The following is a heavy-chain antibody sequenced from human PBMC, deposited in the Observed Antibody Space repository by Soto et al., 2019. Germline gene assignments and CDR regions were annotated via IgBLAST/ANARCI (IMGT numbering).Heavy chain of an antibody. CDR2: MNPNSGKI. CDR3: ARERTVAGNDY. V-gene: IGHV1-8*01. Sequence: ASVKVSCKASGYTFTNYDINWVRQATGQGPEYMGWMNPNSGKIGYVQKFQGRVTMTRNTSISTAYMELSSLRSEDTAVYYCARERTVAGNDYWGQGTLVTVSS. CDR1: GYTFTNYD. D-gene: IGHD6-19*01. J-gene: IGHJ4*02.